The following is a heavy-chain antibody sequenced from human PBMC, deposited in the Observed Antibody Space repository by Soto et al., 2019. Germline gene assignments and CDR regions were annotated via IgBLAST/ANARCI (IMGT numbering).Heavy chain of an antibody. V-gene: IGHV4-39*01. D-gene: IGHD4-17*01. CDR3: VSQRTTVPTQAYFDY. CDR2: VYYRGRS. CDR1: GGSVTNSSYY. Sequence: SETQSLTCTVSGGSVTNSSYYWGWIRQSPGKGLEWIGSVYYRGRSYSKSSVKSRVTISVDTSKNRFSLSLNSVTASDTAVYFCVSQRTTVPTQAYFDYWGPGAMVTVYS. J-gene: IGHJ4*02.